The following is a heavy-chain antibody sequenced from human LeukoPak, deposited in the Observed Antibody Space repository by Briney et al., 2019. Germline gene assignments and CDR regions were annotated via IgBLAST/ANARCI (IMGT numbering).Heavy chain of an antibody. J-gene: IGHJ4*02. V-gene: IGHV1-2*02. Sequence: GASVKVSCKASGYTFTSYGISWVRQAPGQGLEWMGWFNPNSGGTNYAQNFQGRVTMTRDTSISTAYMELSRLRSDDTAVYYCARGPFEDYFFDSWGQGTLVTVSS. CDR3: ARGPFEDYFFDS. D-gene: IGHD3-9*01. CDR2: FNPNSGGT. CDR1: GYTFTSYG.